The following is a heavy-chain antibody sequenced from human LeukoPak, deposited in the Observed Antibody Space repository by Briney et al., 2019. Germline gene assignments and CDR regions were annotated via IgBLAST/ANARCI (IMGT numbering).Heavy chain of an antibody. CDR1: GFTFSSYW. Sequence: GGSLRLSCAASGFTFSSYWMSWVRQAPGKGLEWVANIKQDGSEKYYVDAVKGRFTISRDNAKTSLYLQMNSLRAEDTAVYYCARDLSGIAGYTYGRGIDYWGQGTLVTVSS. CDR3: ARDLSGIAGYTYGRGIDY. CDR2: IKQDGSEK. V-gene: IGHV3-7*01. D-gene: IGHD5-18*01. J-gene: IGHJ4*02.